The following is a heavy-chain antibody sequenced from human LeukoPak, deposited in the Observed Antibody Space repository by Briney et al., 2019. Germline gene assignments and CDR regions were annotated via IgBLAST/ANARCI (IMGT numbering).Heavy chain of an antibody. D-gene: IGHD3-16*02. CDR1: GYTFTSHG. CDR3: ARDIGGLGELSLGY. V-gene: IGHV1-18*01. J-gene: IGHJ4*02. CDR2: ISAYNGNT. Sequence: ASVKVSCKASGYTFTSHGISWVRQAPGQGLEWMGWISAYNGNTNYAQKLQGRVTMTTDTSTSTAYMELRSLRSDDTAVYYCARDIGGLGELSLGYWGQGTLVTVSS.